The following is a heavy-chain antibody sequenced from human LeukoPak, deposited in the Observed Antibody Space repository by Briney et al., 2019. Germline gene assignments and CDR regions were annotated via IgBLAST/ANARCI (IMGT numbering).Heavy chain of an antibody. CDR1: GGSISNTNW. Sequence: SETLSRACDVSGGSISNTNWWSWVRPPPGQGLEWIGEVSLAGQTNYNPSLNGRVTMSLDESSNQLSLKLTSVTAADTAIYYCARDPDYWGQGTLVTVSS. CDR3: ARDPDY. CDR2: VSLAGQT. J-gene: IGHJ4*02. V-gene: IGHV4-4*02.